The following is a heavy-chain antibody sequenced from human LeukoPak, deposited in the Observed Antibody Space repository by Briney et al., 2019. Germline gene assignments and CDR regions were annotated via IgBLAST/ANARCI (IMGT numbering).Heavy chain of an antibody. CDR1: GGSISSYC. CDR3: ARGHYYDSSGYYLGY. J-gene: IGHJ4*02. D-gene: IGHD3-22*01. Sequence: SETLSLTCTVSGGSISSYCWSWIRQPPGKGLEWIGYIYYSGSTNYNPSLKSRVTISVDTSMNQFSLKLSSVTAADTAVYYCARGHYYDSSGYYLGYWGQGTLVTVSS. CDR2: IYYSGST. V-gene: IGHV4-59*01.